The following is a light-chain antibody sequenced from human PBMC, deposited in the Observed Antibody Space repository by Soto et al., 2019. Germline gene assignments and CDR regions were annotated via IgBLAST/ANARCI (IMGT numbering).Light chain of an antibody. V-gene: IGKV1-5*03. CDR1: ESISNW. CDR2: KAS. Sequence: DIQMTQSPSTLSASVGDRVIITCRASESISNWLAWYQQKPGKAPNLLIYKASSLKSGVPSRFSGSGSGTDFTLTISSLEPEDFAVYYCQQRNNWTPITFGQGTRLEIK. J-gene: IGKJ5*01. CDR3: QQRNNWTPIT.